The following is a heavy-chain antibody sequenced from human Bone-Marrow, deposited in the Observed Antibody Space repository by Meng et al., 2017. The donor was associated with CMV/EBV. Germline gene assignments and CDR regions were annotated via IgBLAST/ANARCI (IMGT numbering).Heavy chain of an antibody. J-gene: IGHJ4*02. D-gene: IGHD3-22*01. Sequence: SVKVSCKASGGTFSSYTISWVRQAPGQGLEWMGRIIPILGIANYAQKFQGRVTITADKSTSTAYMELRSLRSDDTAVYYCARGKYYFDNSGYYYYWGQGKLVNVAS. V-gene: IGHV1-69*02. CDR2: IIPILGIA. CDR3: ARGKYYFDNSGYYYY. CDR1: GGTFSSYT.